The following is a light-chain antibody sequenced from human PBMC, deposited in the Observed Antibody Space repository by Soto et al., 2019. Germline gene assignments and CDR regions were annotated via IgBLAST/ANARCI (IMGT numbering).Light chain of an antibody. CDR3: QNYNSALAWT. J-gene: IGKJ1*01. Sequence: DIQMTQSPSSLSASVGDRVTITCRASQDISHYLAWYQQKPGKVPKLMIYDASTLQSGVPSRFSGSGSGTDFTLTISRLRPEDIATYYCQNYNSALAWTFGQGTKV. V-gene: IGKV1-27*01. CDR2: DAS. CDR1: QDISHY.